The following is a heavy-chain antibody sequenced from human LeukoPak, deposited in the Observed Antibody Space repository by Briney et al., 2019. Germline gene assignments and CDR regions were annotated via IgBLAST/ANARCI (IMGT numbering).Heavy chain of an antibody. D-gene: IGHD5-18*01. CDR2: FDPEDGET. CDR3: ATYHPDTAMLAGMDV. J-gene: IGHJ6*04. Sequence: ASVKVSCEVSGCTLTELSMHWVRQAPGKGLEWMGGFDPEDGETIYAQKFQGRVTMTEDTSTDTAYMELSSLRSEDTAVYYCATYHPDTAMLAGMDVWGKGTTVTVSS. V-gene: IGHV1-24*01. CDR1: GCTLTELS.